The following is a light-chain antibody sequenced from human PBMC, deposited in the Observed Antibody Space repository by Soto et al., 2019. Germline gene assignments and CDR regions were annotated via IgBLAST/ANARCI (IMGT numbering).Light chain of an antibody. V-gene: IGLV1-44*01. CDR2: SDN. CDR3: ATWDDGLSGWV. J-gene: IGLJ3*02. CDR1: SSNIGSNT. Sequence: QSVLTQPPSASGTPGQRVTVSCSGSSSNIGSNTVSWFHHLPGTAPKLLIYSDNQRPSGVPDRFSGSRSGTSASLAISGLPSGDEADYYCATWDDGLSGWVFGGGTKLTVL.